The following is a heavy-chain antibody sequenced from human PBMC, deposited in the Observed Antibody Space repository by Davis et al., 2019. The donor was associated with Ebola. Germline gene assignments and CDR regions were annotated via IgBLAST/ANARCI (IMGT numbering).Heavy chain of an antibody. V-gene: IGHV3-23*01. CDR3: AKDRDRITMIVVVGGIDY. CDR1: GFTFSRYA. Sequence: LSLTCAASGFTFSRYAMSWVRQAPGKGLEWVSAISGSGGSTYYAYSVKGRFTISRDNSKNTLYLQMNSLRAEDTAVYYCAKDRDRITMIVVVGGIDYWGQGTLVTVSS. J-gene: IGHJ4*02. CDR2: ISGSGGST. D-gene: IGHD3-22*01.